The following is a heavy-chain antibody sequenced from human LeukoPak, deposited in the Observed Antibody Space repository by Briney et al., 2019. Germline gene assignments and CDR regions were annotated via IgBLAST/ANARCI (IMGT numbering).Heavy chain of an antibody. CDR3: ARTLGATTYFSLDY. D-gene: IGHD1-26*01. CDR1: GGSISSSNW. V-gene: IGHV4-4*02. Sequence: SETLSPTCAVSGGSISSSNWWSWVRQPPGKGLEWIGEIYHSGSTNYNPSLKSRVTISVDKSKNQFSLKLSSVTAADTAVYYCARTLGATTYFSLDYWGQGTLVTVSS. J-gene: IGHJ4*02. CDR2: IYHSGST.